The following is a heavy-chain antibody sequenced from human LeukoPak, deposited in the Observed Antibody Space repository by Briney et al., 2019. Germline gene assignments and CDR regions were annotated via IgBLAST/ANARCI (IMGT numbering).Heavy chain of an antibody. CDR2: ISAYNGNT. Sequence: AASVKVSCKASGYTFTSYGISWVRQAPGQGLEWMGWISAYNGNTNYAQKLQGRVTMTTDTSTSTAYMELRSLRSDDTAVYYCARNIVVVPAASLRYWGQGTLVTVSS. V-gene: IGHV1-18*01. J-gene: IGHJ4*02. CDR3: ARNIVVVPAASLRY. CDR1: GYTFTSYG. D-gene: IGHD2-2*01.